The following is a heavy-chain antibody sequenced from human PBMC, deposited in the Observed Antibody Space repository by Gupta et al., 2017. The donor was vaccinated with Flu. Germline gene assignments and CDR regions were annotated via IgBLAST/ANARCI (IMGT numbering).Heavy chain of an antibody. J-gene: IGHJ4*02. CDR2: FYHSGST. Sequence: WIRQLPGKGLEWIGNFYHSGSTNYNPSLKSRVTISVDTSKNQFSLKLSSVTAADTAVYFCASAHQWLAFDYWGQGILVTVSS. D-gene: IGHD6-19*01. V-gene: IGHV4-59*01. CDR3: ASAHQWLAFDY.